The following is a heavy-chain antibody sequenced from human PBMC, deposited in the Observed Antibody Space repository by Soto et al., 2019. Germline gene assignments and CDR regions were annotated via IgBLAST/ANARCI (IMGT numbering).Heavy chain of an antibody. CDR1: GFTFSTYT. CDR2: ISSSGACT. D-gene: IGHD2-15*01. Sequence: GGFLRLSCAASGFTFSTYTMNWVRQAPGKGLEWVSAISSSGACTYYADSVKGRFTISRDNSKNTLYLQMNSLRAEDTAVYYCAKEVGPRAIFDYWGQGTLVTVSS. J-gene: IGHJ4*02. V-gene: IGHV3-23*01. CDR3: AKEVGPRAIFDY.